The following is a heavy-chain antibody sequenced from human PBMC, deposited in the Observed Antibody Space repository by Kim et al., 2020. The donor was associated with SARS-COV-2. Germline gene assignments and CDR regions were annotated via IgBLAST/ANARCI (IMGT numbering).Heavy chain of an antibody. Sequence: SETLSLTCTVSGGSISSGGYYWSWIRQHPGKGLEWIGYIYYSGSTYYNPSLKRLVTISVDTSKNQFSLKLSSGTAADTAVYYCARGLAAAGSHGMDVWGPGTTVTVSS. J-gene: IGHJ6*02. CDR1: GGSISSGGYY. V-gene: IGHV4-31*01. D-gene: IGHD6-13*01. CDR3: ARGLAAAGSHGMDV. CDR2: IYYSGST.